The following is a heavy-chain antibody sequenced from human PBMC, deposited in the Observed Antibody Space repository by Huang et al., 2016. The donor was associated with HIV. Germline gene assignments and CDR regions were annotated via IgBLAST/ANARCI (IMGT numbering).Heavy chain of an antibody. Sequence: QLRESGPGLVTPSATLSLTCSASGTSMTSSTFYWGWFRQPPGRGRGWIGSGYFIGNNYYNPSRKSRVTISIDTANKQYSMRLTSVTAADTAVYFCAREVRSVDTDRPDGYYYRGLDVWGQGTTVIVSS. D-gene: IGHD2-2*03. CDR1: GTSMTSSTFY. J-gene: IGHJ6*02. V-gene: IGHV4-39*02. CDR2: GYFIGNN. CDR3: AREVRSVDTDRPDGYYYRGLDV.